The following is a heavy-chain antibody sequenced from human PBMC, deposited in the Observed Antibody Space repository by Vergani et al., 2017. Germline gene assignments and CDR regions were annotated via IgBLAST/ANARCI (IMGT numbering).Heavy chain of an antibody. Sequence: QLQLQESRPGLVKPSETLSLTCTVSGGSLSSSSYYWGWIRQPPGKGLEWIGSIYYSGSTYYNPSLKSRGTISVDTSKNQFSLKLSSVTAADTAVYYCARQVGSGWYEPAFDIWGQGTMVTVSS. V-gene: IGHV4-39*01. CDR3: ARQVGSGWYEPAFDI. J-gene: IGHJ3*02. D-gene: IGHD6-19*01. CDR2: IYYSGST. CDR1: GGSLSSSSYY.